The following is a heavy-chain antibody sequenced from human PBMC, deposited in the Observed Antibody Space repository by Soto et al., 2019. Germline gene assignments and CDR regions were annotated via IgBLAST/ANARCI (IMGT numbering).Heavy chain of an antibody. Sequence: SETLSLTCTVSGGSISSYYWSWIRQPPGKGLEWIGYTYYSGSTNYNPSLKSRVTISVDTSKNQFSLKLSSVTAADTAVYYCARAAYYYDSSGYYDIPFDYWGQGTLVTVSS. CDR3: ARAAYYYDSSGYYDIPFDY. CDR2: TYYSGST. D-gene: IGHD3-22*01. J-gene: IGHJ4*02. V-gene: IGHV4-59*01. CDR1: GGSISSYY.